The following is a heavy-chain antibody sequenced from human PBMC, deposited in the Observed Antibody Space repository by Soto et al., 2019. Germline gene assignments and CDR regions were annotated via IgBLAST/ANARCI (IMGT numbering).Heavy chain of an antibody. V-gene: IGHV3-48*01. CDR3: ARPKNNGYNYIDDAFDI. CDR2: ISSSSSTI. CDR1: GFTFSSYS. J-gene: IGHJ3*02. D-gene: IGHD5-12*01. Sequence: PGGSLRLSCAASGFTFSSYSMNWVRQAPGKGLEWVSYISSSSSTIYYADSVKGRFTISRDNAKNSLYLQMNSLRAADTAVYYCARPKNNGYNYIDDAFDIWGQGTMVTVSS.